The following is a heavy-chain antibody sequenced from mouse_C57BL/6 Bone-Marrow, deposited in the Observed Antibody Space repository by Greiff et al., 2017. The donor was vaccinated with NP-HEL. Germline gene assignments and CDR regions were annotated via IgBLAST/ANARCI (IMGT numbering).Heavy chain of an antibody. Sequence: EVKVVESEGGLVQPGSSMKLSCTASGFTFSDYYMAWVRQVPEKGLEWVANINYDGSSTYYLDSLKSRFIISRDNAKNILYLQMSSLKSEDTATYYCARESKTREVYLDYWGQGTTLTVSS. CDR2: INYDGSST. CDR1: GFTFSDYY. J-gene: IGHJ2*01. V-gene: IGHV5-16*01. CDR3: ARESKTREVYLDY. D-gene: IGHD3-2*01.